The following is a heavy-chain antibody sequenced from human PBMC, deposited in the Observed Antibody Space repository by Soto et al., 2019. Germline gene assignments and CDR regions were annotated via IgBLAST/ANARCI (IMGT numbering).Heavy chain of an antibody. J-gene: IGHJ4*02. V-gene: IGHV3-11*01. CDR2: ISNSGHTL. Sequence: QVQLVESGGGLVKPGGSLRLSCAASGFTFSDYYMSWIRQAPGKGLEWVSYISNSGHTLYYADSMKGRFTISRDNAKNSLYLKINSLRREDTAVYYCARDLVAVSGGVYSSSSGGYFFDFWGQGTLVTVSS. CDR1: GFTFSDYY. D-gene: IGHD6-6*01. CDR3: ARDLVAVSGGVYSSSSGGYFFDF.